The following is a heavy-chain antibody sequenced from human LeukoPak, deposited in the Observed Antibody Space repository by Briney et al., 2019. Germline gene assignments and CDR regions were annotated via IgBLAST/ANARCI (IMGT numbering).Heavy chain of an antibody. CDR1: GYSISSGYY. Sequence: SETLSLTCTVSGYSISSGYYWGWIRQPPGKGLEWIGSIYHSGSTYYNPSLKSRVTISVDTSKNQFSLKLSSVTAADTAVYYCARDPGGSYWEDGSPYFDYWGQGTLVTVSS. CDR2: IYHSGST. CDR3: ARDPGGSYWEDGSPYFDY. V-gene: IGHV4-38-2*02. D-gene: IGHD1-26*01. J-gene: IGHJ4*02.